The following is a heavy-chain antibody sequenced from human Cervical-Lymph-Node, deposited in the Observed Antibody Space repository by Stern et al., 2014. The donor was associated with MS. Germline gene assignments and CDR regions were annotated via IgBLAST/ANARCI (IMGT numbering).Heavy chain of an antibody. D-gene: IGHD6-19*01. V-gene: IGHV3-11*01. Sequence: VQLVESGGGLVKPGGSLRLSCAASGFSFSDFSMNWIRQAPGKGLEWVSYTSSSGSDRLYADSVKGRFTVSRDGAKNSVYLQMNSLRAEDTAIYYCARDRIAVDGNWFDTWGQVTLVSVSS. CDR2: TSSSGSDR. CDR3: ARDRIAVDGNWFDT. CDR1: GFSFSDFS. J-gene: IGHJ5*02.